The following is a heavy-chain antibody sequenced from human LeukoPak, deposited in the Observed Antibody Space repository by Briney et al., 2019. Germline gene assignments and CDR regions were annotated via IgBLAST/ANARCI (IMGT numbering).Heavy chain of an antibody. V-gene: IGHV3-23*01. Sequence: PGGSLRLSCAASGFTFSSYAMSWVRQAPGKGLEWVSAISGSGGSTYYADSVKGRFTISRDNSKNTLYLQMNSLRAEDTAVYYCAKGSDNWNDDYHWFDPWGQGTLVTVSS. D-gene: IGHD1-20*01. CDR2: ISGSGGST. J-gene: IGHJ5*02. CDR3: AKGSDNWNDDYHWFDP. CDR1: GFTFSSYA.